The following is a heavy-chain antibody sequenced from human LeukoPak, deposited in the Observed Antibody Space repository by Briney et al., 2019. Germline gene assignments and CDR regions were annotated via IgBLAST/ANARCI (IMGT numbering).Heavy chain of an antibody. Sequence: SQTLSLTCAISGVSVSSNTAAWNWIRQSPSRGLEWLGRTYYRSKWYNDYAVSVKSRLTINPDTSKNQYSLQLNSVTPEDTAVYYCASSLSPPGIAVAGTLDYWGQGTLVTVSS. CDR3: ASSLSPPGIAVAGTLDY. V-gene: IGHV6-1*01. CDR1: GVSVSSNTAA. D-gene: IGHD6-19*01. J-gene: IGHJ4*02. CDR2: TYYRSKWYN.